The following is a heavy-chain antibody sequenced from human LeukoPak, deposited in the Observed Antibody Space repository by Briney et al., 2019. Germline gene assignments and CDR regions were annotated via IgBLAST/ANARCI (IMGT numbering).Heavy chain of an antibody. Sequence: SETLFLTCTVSGGSISSGGYYWSWIRQHPGKGLEWIGYIYYSGSTYYNPSLKSRVTISVDTSKNQFSLKLSSVTAADTAAYYCARVINGDYPDYWGQGTLVTVSS. CDR3: ARVINGDYPDY. J-gene: IGHJ4*02. CDR2: IYYSGST. V-gene: IGHV4-31*03. CDR1: GGSISSGGYY. D-gene: IGHD1-14*01.